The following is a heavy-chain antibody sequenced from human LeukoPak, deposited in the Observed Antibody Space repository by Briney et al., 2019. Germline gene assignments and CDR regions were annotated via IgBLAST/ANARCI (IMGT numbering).Heavy chain of an antibody. CDR3: AKDENSRGYDY. D-gene: IGHD3-22*01. V-gene: IGHV3-30*18. CDR1: GFTFSGYG. CDR2: ISYDGSNK. Sequence: GRSLRLSCAGSGFTFSGYGMHWVRQAPGKGLEWVTLISYDGSNKYYTDSVEGRFTISRDNSKNTLYLQMNSLRAEDTAIYYCAKDENSRGYDYWGQGTLVTVAS. J-gene: IGHJ4*02.